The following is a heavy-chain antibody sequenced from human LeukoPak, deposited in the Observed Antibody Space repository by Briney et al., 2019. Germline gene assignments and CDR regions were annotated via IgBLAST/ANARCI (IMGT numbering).Heavy chain of an antibody. V-gene: IGHV4-34*01. Sequence: SETLSLTCAVYGGSFSGYYWSWIRQPPGKGLEWIGEINHSGSTNYNPSLKSRVTISVDTSKKQFSLKLSSVTAADTAVYYCARGVRGGGPMYYYYYGMDVWGQGTTVTVSS. CDR2: INHSGST. CDR3: ARGVRGGGPMYYYYYGMDV. J-gene: IGHJ6*02. CDR1: GGSFSGYY. D-gene: IGHD3-10*01.